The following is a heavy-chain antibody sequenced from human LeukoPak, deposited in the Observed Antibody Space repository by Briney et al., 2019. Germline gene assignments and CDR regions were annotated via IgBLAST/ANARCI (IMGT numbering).Heavy chain of an antibody. Sequence: GASVKVSCKASGYTFTSYGISWVRQAPGHGLEWMGWISAYNGNTNYAQKLQGRVTMTTDTSTSTAYMELRSLRSDDTAVYYCARGYCSSTSCYTLDYWGQGTLVTVSS. CDR2: ISAYNGNT. CDR1: GYTFTSYG. V-gene: IGHV1-18*01. D-gene: IGHD2-2*02. CDR3: ARGYCSSTSCYTLDY. J-gene: IGHJ4*02.